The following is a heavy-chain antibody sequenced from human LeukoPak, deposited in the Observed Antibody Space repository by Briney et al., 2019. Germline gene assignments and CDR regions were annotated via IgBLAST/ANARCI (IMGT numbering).Heavy chain of an antibody. Sequence: PGGSLRLSCAASGFTFSSYSMNWVRQAPGKGLEWVSSISISSSYIYYADSVKGRFTISRDNAKNSLYLQMNSLRAEDTAVYYCARDRGYCSSTSCYVRSGIDYWGQGTLVTVSS. CDR3: ARDRGYCSSTSCYVRSGIDY. D-gene: IGHD2-2*03. V-gene: IGHV3-21*01. CDR2: ISISSSYI. CDR1: GFTFSSYS. J-gene: IGHJ4*02.